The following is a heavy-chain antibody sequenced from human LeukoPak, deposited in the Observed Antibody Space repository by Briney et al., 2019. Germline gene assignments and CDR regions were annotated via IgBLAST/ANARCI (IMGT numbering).Heavy chain of an antibody. CDR3: ARAGRYGSSWYGVGNWFDP. Sequence: SETLSPTCAVYGGSFSGYYWSWIRQPPGKGLEWIGEINHSGSTNYNPSLKSRVTISVDTSKNQFSLKLSSVTAADTAVYYCARAGRYGSSWYGVGNWFDPWGQGTLVTVSS. J-gene: IGHJ5*02. CDR1: GGSFSGYY. D-gene: IGHD6-13*01. V-gene: IGHV4-34*01. CDR2: INHSGST.